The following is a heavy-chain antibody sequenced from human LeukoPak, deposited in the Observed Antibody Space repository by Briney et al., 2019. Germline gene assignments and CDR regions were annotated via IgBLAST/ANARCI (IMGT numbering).Heavy chain of an antibody. D-gene: IGHD2-15*01. CDR3: ARTQYCSGGSCPIVDY. CDR2: IYYSGST. V-gene: IGHV4-31*03. Sequence: SQTLSLTCTVSGGSISSGGYYWSWIRQHPGKGLEWIGYIYYSGSTYYNPSLKSRVTISVDTSKNQFSLKLSSVTAADTAVYYCARTQYCSGGSCPIVDYWGQGTLVTVSS. J-gene: IGHJ4*02. CDR1: GGSISSGGYY.